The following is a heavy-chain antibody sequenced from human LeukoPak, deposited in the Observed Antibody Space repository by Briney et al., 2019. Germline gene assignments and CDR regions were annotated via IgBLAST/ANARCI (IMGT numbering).Heavy chain of an antibody. CDR3: ARDKTWDSSGYYAFDI. CDR1: GYTFTGYY. Sequence: SVKVSCKASGYTFTGYYMHWVRQAPGQGLEWMGGIIPIFGTANYAQKFQGRVTITADESTSTAYMELSSLRSEDTAVYYCARDKTWDSSGYYAFDIWGQGTMVTVSS. CDR2: IIPIFGTA. D-gene: IGHD3-22*01. J-gene: IGHJ3*02. V-gene: IGHV1-69*13.